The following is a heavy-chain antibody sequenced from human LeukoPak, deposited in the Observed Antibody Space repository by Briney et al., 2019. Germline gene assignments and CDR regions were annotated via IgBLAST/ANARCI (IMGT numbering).Heavy chain of an antibody. V-gene: IGHV3-48*04. D-gene: IGHD3-10*01. CDR3: ARVANTYYYGSGSYYGDYFDY. CDR2: ISSSSSTI. CDR1: GFTFSSYG. J-gene: IGHJ4*02. Sequence: GGSLRLSCAASGFTFSSYGMTWVRQAPGKGLEWVSYISSSSSTIYYADSVKGRFTISRDNAKNSLYLQMNSLRAEDTAVYYCARVANTYYYGSGSYYGDYFDYWGQGTLVTVSS.